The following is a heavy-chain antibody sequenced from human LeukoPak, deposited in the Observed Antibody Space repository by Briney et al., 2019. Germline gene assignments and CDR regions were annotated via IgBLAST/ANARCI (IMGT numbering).Heavy chain of an antibody. Sequence: ASVKVSCKASGYTFTGYYMHWVRQAPGQGLEWMGWINPNSGGTNYAQRLQGRVTMTTDTSTSTAYMELRSLRSDDTAVYYCARDRLYDYVWGSYRYDNPFDYWGQGTLVTVSS. CDR2: INPNSGGT. V-gene: IGHV1-2*02. CDR3: ARDRLYDYVWGSYRYDNPFDY. J-gene: IGHJ4*02. D-gene: IGHD3-16*02. CDR1: GYTFTGYY.